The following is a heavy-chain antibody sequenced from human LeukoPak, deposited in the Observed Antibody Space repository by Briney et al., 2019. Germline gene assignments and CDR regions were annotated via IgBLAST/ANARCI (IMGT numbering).Heavy chain of an antibody. V-gene: IGHV3-23*01. J-gene: IGHJ4*02. CDR3: AAGPYGGNTPFDY. D-gene: IGHD4-23*01. CDR1: GFTVSSYD. CDR2: LSVSGAST. Sequence: GGSLRLSCTASGFTVSSYDMSWVRQAPGRGLEWVSSLSVSGASTYYADSVKGRFTISRDNFNNTLYLQMNNLRAEDTALYYCAAGPYGGNTPFDYWGQGTLVTISS.